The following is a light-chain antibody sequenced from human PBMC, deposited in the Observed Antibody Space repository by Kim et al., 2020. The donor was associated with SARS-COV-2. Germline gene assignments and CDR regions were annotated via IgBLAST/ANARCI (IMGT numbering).Light chain of an antibody. Sequence: VSPGQTACITCSGKKLGDKDACWDKQKPGQSPVLVIYQDSKRPSGIPERFSGSNSGNTATLTISGTQAMDEADYYCQAWDSSTGVFGGGTQLTVL. CDR1: KLGDKD. CDR2: QDS. CDR3: QAWDSSTGV. J-gene: IGLJ3*02. V-gene: IGLV3-1*01.